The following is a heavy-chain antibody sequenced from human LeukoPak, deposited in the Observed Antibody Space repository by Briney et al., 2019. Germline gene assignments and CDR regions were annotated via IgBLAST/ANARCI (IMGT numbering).Heavy chain of an antibody. Sequence: PSETLSLTCTVSGGSISNYYWSWIPQPPGKGLERIGYIYYSGSTNYNPSLSSRVTISVDTSKNQFSLKLSSVTAADTAVYYCARYGEGGGPFDYWGQGTLVTVSS. CDR1: GGSISNYY. CDR3: ARYGEGGGPFDY. D-gene: IGHD1-26*01. J-gene: IGHJ4*02. CDR2: IYYSGST. V-gene: IGHV4-59*01.